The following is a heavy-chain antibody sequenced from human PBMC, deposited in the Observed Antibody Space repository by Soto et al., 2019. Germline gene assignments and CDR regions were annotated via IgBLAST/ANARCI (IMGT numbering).Heavy chain of an antibody. D-gene: IGHD3-10*02. J-gene: IGHJ4*02. CDR3: AREGAANVNFDY. CDR2: IYYSGST. Sequence: SETLSLTCTVSGGSVSSGSYYWGWIRQPPGKGLEWIGYIYYSGSTNYNPSLKSRVTISIDTSKNQFSLKLSSVTAADTAVYYCAREGAANVNFDYWGQGTLVTVSS. CDR1: GGSVSSGSYY. V-gene: IGHV4-61*01.